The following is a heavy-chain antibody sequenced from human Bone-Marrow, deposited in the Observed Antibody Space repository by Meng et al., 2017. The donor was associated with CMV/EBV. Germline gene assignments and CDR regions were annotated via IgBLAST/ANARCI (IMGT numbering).Heavy chain of an antibody. Sequence: GGSLRLSCAACGFTFSSYDMHWVRQATGKGLEWVSAIGTAGDTYYPGSVKGQFTISRENAKNSLYLQMNSLRAGDTAVYYCARDQMEGILTGYEYYGMDVWGQGTTVTVSS. J-gene: IGHJ6*02. V-gene: IGHV3-13*03. CDR1: GFTFSSYD. CDR3: ARDQMEGILTGYEYYGMDV. CDR2: IGTAGDT. D-gene: IGHD3-9*01.